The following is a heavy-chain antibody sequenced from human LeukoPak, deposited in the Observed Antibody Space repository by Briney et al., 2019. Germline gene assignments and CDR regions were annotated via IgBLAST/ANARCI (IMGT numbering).Heavy chain of an antibody. CDR2: IYYSGST. CDR3: ARNPTDDYSNYVWFDP. D-gene: IGHD4-11*01. CDR1: GGPISSYY. V-gene: IGHV4-59*01. Sequence: PSETLSLTCTISGGPISSYYWSWIRQPPGTGLEWIGYIYYSGSTNYNPSLKCRVTISLDTSKNQFFLKLSSVTAADTAVYYCARNPTDDYSNYVWFDPWGQGTLVTVSS. J-gene: IGHJ5*02.